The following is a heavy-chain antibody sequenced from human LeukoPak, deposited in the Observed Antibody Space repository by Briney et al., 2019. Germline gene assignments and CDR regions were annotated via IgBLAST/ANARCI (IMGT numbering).Heavy chain of an antibody. CDR1: GGTFSSYT. Sequence: SVKVSCKASGGTFSSYTISWVRQAPGQGLEWMGRIIPILGIANYAQKFQGRVTITADKSTSSAYMELSSLRSEDTAVYYCARVWSSGWYGDYYYMDVWGKGTTVTVSS. V-gene: IGHV1-69*02. D-gene: IGHD6-19*01. CDR3: ARVWSSGWYGDYYYMDV. CDR2: IIPILGIA. J-gene: IGHJ6*03.